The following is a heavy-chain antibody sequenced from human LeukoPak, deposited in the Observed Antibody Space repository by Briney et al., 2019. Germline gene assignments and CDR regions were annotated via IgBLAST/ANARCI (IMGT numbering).Heavy chain of an antibody. CDR3: ARAPFRFRYSGNLDY. D-gene: IGHD1-26*01. CDR2: INPNSGGT. J-gene: IGHJ4*02. Sequence: ASVKVSCKASGYTFTGYYMHWVRQAPGQGLEWLGWINPNSGGTNYAQKFQGRVTMTRDTSISTAYMELSRLRSDDTAVYYCARAPFRFRYSGNLDYWGQGTLVTVSS. V-gene: IGHV1-2*02. CDR1: GYTFTGYY.